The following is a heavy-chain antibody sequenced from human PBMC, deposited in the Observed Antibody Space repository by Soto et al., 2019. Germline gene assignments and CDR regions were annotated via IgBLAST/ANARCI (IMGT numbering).Heavy chain of an antibody. CDR3: ARGGGYNSGIDY. D-gene: IGHD5-12*01. CDR1: GDSIRGFY. Sequence: KTSETLSLTCTVSGDSIRGFYWSWIRQPPGKGLEWIGYIYSSGYTNYNPSLKNRGTISVDTPKKQFFLNLRSVTAADTALYYCARGGGYNSGIDYWGRGIRVTVYS. V-gene: IGHV4-59*01. CDR2: IYSSGYT. J-gene: IGHJ4*02.